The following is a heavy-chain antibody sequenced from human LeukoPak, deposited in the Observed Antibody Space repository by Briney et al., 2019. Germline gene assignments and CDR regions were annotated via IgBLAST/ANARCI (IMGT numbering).Heavy chain of an antibody. CDR2: ISSSSSYI. Sequence: GGSLRLSCAASGFTFSSYSMNWVRQAPGKGLEWVSYISSSSSYIYYADSVKGRFTTSRDNAKNSLYLQMNSLRAEDTAVYYCARGYDYGDYVVYWGQGTLVTVSS. V-gene: IGHV3-21*01. D-gene: IGHD4-17*01. CDR3: ARGYDYGDYVVY. J-gene: IGHJ4*02. CDR1: GFTFSSYS.